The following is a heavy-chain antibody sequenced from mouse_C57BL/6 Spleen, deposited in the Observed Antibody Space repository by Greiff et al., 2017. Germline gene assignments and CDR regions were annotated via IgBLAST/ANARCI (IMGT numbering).Heavy chain of an antibody. CDR2: IYPGDGDT. D-gene: IGHD2-4*01. CDR1: GYAFSSSW. CDR3: AKEGGLRRIDY. J-gene: IGHJ2*01. V-gene: IGHV1-82*01. Sequence: QVQLQQSGPELVKPGASVKISCKASGYAFSSSWMNWVKQRHGKGLEWIGRIYPGDGDTYYNGKFKGKATLTADKSSSTAYMQLSSLTSEDSAVYFCAKEGGLRRIDYWGQGTTLTVSS.